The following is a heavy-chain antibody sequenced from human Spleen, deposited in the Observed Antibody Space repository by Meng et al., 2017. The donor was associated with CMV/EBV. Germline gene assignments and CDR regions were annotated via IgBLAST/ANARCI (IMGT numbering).Heavy chain of an antibody. CDR1: GGTFSTSG. D-gene: IGHD5-12*01. V-gene: IGHV1-2*02. CDR2: INPDSGGT. Sequence: ASVKVSCKASGGTFSTSGINWVRQAPGQGLEWMGWINPDSGGTTYAQKFQGRVSMTRDTSISTAYMELSRLRSDDTALYYCARTYDIVHDPFDIWGQGTMVTVSS. CDR3: ARTYDIVHDPFDI. J-gene: IGHJ3*02.